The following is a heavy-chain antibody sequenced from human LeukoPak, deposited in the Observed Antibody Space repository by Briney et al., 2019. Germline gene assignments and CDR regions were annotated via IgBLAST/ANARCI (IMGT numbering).Heavy chain of an antibody. V-gene: IGHV3-30*04. Sequence: GGSLRLSCAASGFTFSSYAMHWVRQAPGQGLDYMATISYDGSNKYHADSVKGRFTISRDDSKNTLYLQMNSLRAEDTAVYYCARNYGSGSYYNRAYYMDVWGKGTTVTISS. D-gene: IGHD3-10*01. CDR3: ARNYGSGSYYNRAYYMDV. CDR1: GFTFSSYA. J-gene: IGHJ6*03. CDR2: ISYDGSNK.